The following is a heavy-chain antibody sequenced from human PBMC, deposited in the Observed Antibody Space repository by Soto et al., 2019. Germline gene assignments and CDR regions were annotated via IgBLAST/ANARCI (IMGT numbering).Heavy chain of an antibody. J-gene: IGHJ4*02. D-gene: IGHD3-22*01. CDR3: TKDLSGGFYVFEY. V-gene: IGHV3-23*01. CDR1: GLTFSSYA. Sequence: EVQLLESGGGLVQPGGSLRLSCAASGLTFSSYAMSWVRQAPGKGLEWVPAISGRGGSTYYADSVKGRFTISRDNSKNTMYLQMNSLRAENTAVYYYTKDLSGGFYVFEYWGQGTLVTVSS. CDR2: ISGRGGST.